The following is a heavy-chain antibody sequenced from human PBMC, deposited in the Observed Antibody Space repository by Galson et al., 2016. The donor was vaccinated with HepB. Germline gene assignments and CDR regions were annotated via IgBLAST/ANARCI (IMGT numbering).Heavy chain of an antibody. D-gene: IGHD2-21*01. V-gene: IGHV3-21*01. CDR3: VRDSWRLAPTYYYGMDV. Sequence: SLRLSCAASGFTFSRHTMSWVRQAPGKGLEWVSSISSTTTFKYFADSVKGRFTISRDNAKNSLYLQMNSLRAEDTAVYYCVRDSWRLAPTYYYGMDVWGQGTTVTVSS. J-gene: IGHJ6*02. CDR2: ISSTTTFK. CDR1: GFTFSRHT.